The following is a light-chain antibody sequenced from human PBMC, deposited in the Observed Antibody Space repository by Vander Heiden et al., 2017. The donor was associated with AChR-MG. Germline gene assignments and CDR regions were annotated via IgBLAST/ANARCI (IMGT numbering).Light chain of an antibody. V-gene: IGKV1-39*01. CDR1: QTINFH. CDR3: QQGTDIPLT. CDR2: DAS. J-gene: IGKJ4*01. Sequence: IQLTQCSSSVSASVGNTVTIACRASQTINFHLNWYEQEPGDAPNLLIYDASSFQREVPSMFGNSRSGTDYTLTIISLQPKNFATYYCQQGTDIPLTFGGGTKVEI.